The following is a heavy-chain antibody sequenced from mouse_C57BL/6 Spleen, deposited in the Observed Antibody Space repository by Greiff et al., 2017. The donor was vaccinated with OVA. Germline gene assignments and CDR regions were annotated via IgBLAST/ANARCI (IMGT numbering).Heavy chain of an antibody. CDR3: ARSWDERGYYFDY. CDR2: IDPANGKT. J-gene: IGHJ2*01. CDR1: GFNIKNTY. D-gene: IGHD4-1*01. Sequence: EVKLVESVAELVRPGASVKLSCTASGFNIKNTYMPWVKQRPEQGLEWIGRIDPANGKTKYAPKFQGKATITADTSSNTAYLQLSSLTSEDTAIYYCARSWDERGYYFDYWGQGTTLTVSS. V-gene: IGHV14-3*01.